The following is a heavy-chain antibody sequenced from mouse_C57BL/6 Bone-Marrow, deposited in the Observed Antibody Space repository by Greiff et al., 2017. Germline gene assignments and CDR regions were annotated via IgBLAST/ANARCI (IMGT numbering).Heavy chain of an antibody. V-gene: IGHV5-6*01. CDR1: GFTFSSYG. CDR3: ARGDRRTWFAY. Sequence: DVQLVESGGDLVKPGGSLKLSCAASGFTFSSYGMSWVRQTPDKRLEWVATISSGGSYTYYPDSVKGRFTISRDNAKNTLYMQMSSLKSEDTAMYYCARGDRRTWFAYWGQGTLVTVSA. J-gene: IGHJ3*01. CDR2: ISSGGSYT. D-gene: IGHD2-14*01.